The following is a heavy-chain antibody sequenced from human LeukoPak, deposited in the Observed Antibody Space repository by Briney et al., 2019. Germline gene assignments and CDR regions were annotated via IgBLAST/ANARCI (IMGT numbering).Heavy chain of an antibody. CDR2: INGDGSST. Sequence: GGSLRLSRAASGFTFSSYWMHWVRQDPVKGLLWVSRINGDGSSTDYADSEKGRFTISRGNAKNTVYLQMNSLKAEDTAVYYCVRGYSSGYRLDYWGQGTLVTVSS. J-gene: IGHJ4*02. CDR3: VRGYSSGYRLDY. CDR1: GFTFSSYW. V-gene: IGHV3-74*01. D-gene: IGHD3-22*01.